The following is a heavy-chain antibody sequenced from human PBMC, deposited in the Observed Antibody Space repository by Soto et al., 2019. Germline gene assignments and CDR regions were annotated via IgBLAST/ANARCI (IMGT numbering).Heavy chain of an antibody. CDR1: GGSISSGGYS. Sequence: SETLSLTCAVSGGSISSGGYSWSWIRQPPGKGLEWIGYIYHSGSTYYNPSLKSRVTISVDRSKNQFSLKLSSVTAADTAVYYCARSKYDSSGYYYDYWGQGTLVTVSS. J-gene: IGHJ4*02. CDR3: ARSKYDSSGYYYDY. V-gene: IGHV4-30-2*01. CDR2: IYHSGST. D-gene: IGHD3-22*01.